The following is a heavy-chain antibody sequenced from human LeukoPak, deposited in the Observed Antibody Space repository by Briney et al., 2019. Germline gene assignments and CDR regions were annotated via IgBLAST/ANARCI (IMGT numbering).Heavy chain of an antibody. V-gene: IGHV1-2*02. CDR2: INPNSGGT. Sequence: ASVKVSCKASRYTFTGYYMHWVRQAPGQGLEWVGGINPNSGGTNYAQNLQGRVTMTRDTSISTVYMELSTLRSYDTAVYYCARDPNTYFEYWGQGTLVSVSS. CDR3: ARDPNTYFEY. J-gene: IGHJ4*02. D-gene: IGHD2/OR15-2a*01. CDR1: RYTFTGYY.